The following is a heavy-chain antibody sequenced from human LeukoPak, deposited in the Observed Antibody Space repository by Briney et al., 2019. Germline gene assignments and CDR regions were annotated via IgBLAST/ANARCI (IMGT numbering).Heavy chain of an antibody. CDR3: ARDPGGRMDSSGYPVNY. CDR2: INPNSGGT. V-gene: IGHV1-2*02. D-gene: IGHD3-22*01. CDR1: GYTFTGYY. Sequence: ASVKVSCKASGYTFTGYYMHWVRQAPGQGLEWMGWINPNSGGTNYAQKFQGRVTMTRDTSISTAYMELSRLRSDDTAVYYCARDPGGRMDSSGYPVNYWGQGTLSPSPQ. J-gene: IGHJ4*02.